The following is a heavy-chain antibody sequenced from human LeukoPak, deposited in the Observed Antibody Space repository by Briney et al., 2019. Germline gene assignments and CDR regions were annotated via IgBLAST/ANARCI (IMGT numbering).Heavy chain of an antibody. V-gene: IGHV3-9*01. CDR1: GFTLGEYV. D-gene: IGHD3-22*01. CDR2: ISRDSGSI. J-gene: IGHJ4*02. CDR3: TKEVRGRFYYDSSGHHDF. Sequence: GRSLRLSCAASGFTLGEYVMHWVRQAPGKGLEWVSGISRDSGSIGYGDTVKGRFTISRDNAKNSLYLQMDSLRPEDTAFYYCTKEVRGRFYYDSSGHHDFWGQGTLVTVSS.